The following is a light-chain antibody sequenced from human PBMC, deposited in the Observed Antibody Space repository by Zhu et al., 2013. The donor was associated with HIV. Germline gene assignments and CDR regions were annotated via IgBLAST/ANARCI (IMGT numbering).Light chain of an antibody. Sequence: DIQMTQSPSTLSASVGERVTITCRASQTISGSLAWYQQKPGKAPSLLIYDASSLQSGVPSRFSGSGSGTEFTLSINGLQSDDFATYYCQQYNSYPWTFGQGT. CDR2: DAS. CDR1: QTISGS. CDR3: QQYNSYPWT. J-gene: IGKJ1*01. V-gene: IGKV1-5*01.